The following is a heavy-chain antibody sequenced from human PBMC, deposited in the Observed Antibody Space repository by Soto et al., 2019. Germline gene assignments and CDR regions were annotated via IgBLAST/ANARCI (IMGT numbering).Heavy chain of an antibody. J-gene: IGHJ4*02. Sequence: QVQLRESGPGLVKPSQTLSLTCTVSGGSINSGGYYWNWIRQHPGKGLEWIGYMYYSGSTYYNPFPMSRVIIWADTPENHFSLKLSSVTAEDTAVYFCARGYRQSGYSSSWVFDYWGQGTLVNASS. V-gene: IGHV4-31*03. D-gene: IGHD6-13*01. CDR2: MYYSGST. CDR1: GGSINSGGYY. CDR3: ARGYRQSGYSSSWVFDY.